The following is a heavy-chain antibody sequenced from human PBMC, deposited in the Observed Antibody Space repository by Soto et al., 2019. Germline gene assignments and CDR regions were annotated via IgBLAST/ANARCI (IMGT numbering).Heavy chain of an antibody. D-gene: IGHD6-13*01. V-gene: IGHV4-39*01. CDR3: ARHSPPTYRSWYGLGGYYFDY. Sequence: QLQLQESGPGLVKPSETLSLTCTVSGGSISSSSYYWGWIRQPPGKGLEWIGSIYYSGSTYYNPSLKSRVTISVDTSKNQFSLKLSSVTAADTAVYYCARHSPPTYRSWYGLGGYYFDYWGQGTLVTVSS. CDR2: IYYSGST. J-gene: IGHJ4*02. CDR1: GGSISSSSYY.